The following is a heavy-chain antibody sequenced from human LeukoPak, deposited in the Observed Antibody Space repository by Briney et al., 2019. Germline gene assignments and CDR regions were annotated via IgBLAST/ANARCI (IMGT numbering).Heavy chain of an antibody. Sequence: PGGSLRLSCAASGSTFSTHGMHWVRQAPGQGLEWVAIIRYDGSNKYYADSVKGRFTISRDNSKTTLYLQMNNLRAEDTAVYYCAKDSEVTTTIEDWGQGTLVTVSS. CDR2: IRYDGSNK. J-gene: IGHJ4*02. D-gene: IGHD4-11*01. CDR3: AKDSEVTTTIED. V-gene: IGHV3-30*02. CDR1: GSTFSTHG.